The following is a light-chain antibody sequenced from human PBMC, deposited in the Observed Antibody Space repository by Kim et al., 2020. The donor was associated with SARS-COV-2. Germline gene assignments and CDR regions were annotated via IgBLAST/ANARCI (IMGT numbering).Light chain of an antibody. Sequence: GQSGTISCAGTSNDIGAYNYVSWYQQHPGKAPKVLIYEVNKRPSGVPDRFSASKSGTTASLTVSVLQADDEADYYCISYAGSDSWVFGGGTKLTVL. J-gene: IGLJ3*02. V-gene: IGLV2-8*01. CDR3: ISYAGSDSWV. CDR1: SNDIGAYNY. CDR2: EVN.